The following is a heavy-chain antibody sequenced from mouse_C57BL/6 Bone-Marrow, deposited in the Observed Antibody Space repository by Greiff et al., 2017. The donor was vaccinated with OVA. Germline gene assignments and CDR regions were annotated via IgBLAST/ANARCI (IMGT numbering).Heavy chain of an antibody. Sequence: EVQGVESGGDLVKPGGSLKLSCAASGFTFSSYGMSWVRQTPDKRLEWVATISSGGSYTYYPDSVKGRFTISRDNAKNTLYLQMSSLKSEDTAMYYCARPELFFDYWGQGTTLTVSS. CDR1: GFTFSSYG. J-gene: IGHJ2*01. CDR3: ARPELFFDY. V-gene: IGHV5-6*01. CDR2: ISSGGSYT.